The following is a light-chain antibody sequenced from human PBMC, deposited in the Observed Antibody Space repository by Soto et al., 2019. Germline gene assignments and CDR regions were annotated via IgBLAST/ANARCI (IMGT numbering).Light chain of an antibody. CDR3: QQYGSSPRT. Sequence: IVLKQSPGTLSLSPGERATLSCRASQSVRNNYLAWYQQRPGQAPRLLIYGASSRATGIPDRFGGSGSGTDFTLTISRLEPEDFAVYYCQQYGSSPRTFGQGTNVDIK. V-gene: IGKV3-20*01. CDR1: QSVRNNY. J-gene: IGKJ1*01. CDR2: GAS.